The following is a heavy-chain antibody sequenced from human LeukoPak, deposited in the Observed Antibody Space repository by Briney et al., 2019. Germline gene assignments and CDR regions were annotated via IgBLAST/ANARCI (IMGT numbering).Heavy chain of an antibody. D-gene: IGHD1-7*01. Sequence: GGSLRLSCAVSGFTFSSYAMSWVRKAPGKGLEWVSSISGNGASTYYADSVKGRFTISRDNSKNTLYLHMNSLRAEDTAVYYCAKDRGNYEGLYDYWGQGTLVTVSS. CDR2: ISGNGAST. V-gene: IGHV3-23*01. CDR3: AKDRGNYEGLYDY. CDR1: GFTFSSYA. J-gene: IGHJ4*02.